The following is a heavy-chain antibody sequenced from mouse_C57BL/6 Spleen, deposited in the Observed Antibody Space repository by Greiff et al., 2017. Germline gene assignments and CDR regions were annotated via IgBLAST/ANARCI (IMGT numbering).Heavy chain of an antibody. CDR3: TRANWAPYYAMDY. CDR2: ISSGGDYI. J-gene: IGHJ4*01. Sequence: EVKLMESGEGLVKPGGSLKLSCAASGFTFSSYAMSWVRQTPEKRLEWVAYISSGGDYIYYADTVKGRFTISRDNARNTLYLQMSSLKSEDTAMYYCTRANWAPYYAMDYWGQGTSVTVSS. V-gene: IGHV5-9-1*02. D-gene: IGHD4-1*01. CDR1: GFTFSSYA.